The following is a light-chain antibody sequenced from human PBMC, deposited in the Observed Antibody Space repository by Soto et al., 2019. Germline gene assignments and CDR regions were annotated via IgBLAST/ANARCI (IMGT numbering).Light chain of an antibody. CDR3: QQSYSDPLT. J-gene: IGKJ2*01. Sequence: QMTQSPSSLSASVGDRVTITCRASQNIRTYLNWYQQRPGKAPKFLIYAASSLRDGVPSRFSGSESGTDFTLTISSLQPEDSATYYCQQSYSDPLTFGQGTKLEIK. CDR1: QNIRTY. CDR2: AAS. V-gene: IGKV1-39*01.